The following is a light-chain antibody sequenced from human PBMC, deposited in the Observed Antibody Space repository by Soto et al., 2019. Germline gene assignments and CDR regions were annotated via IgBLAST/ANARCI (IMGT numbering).Light chain of an antibody. Sequence: DIQMTQSPSSLSASIGDRVTITCQASQDISNYLNWYQQKPGKAPKLLIYDTSNLETGVPSRFSGGVSGTSYVITISGLQPEDIATYYCQQYANLPLTFGRGTKVEVK. CDR1: QDISNY. CDR2: DTS. J-gene: IGKJ1*01. CDR3: QQYANLPLT. V-gene: IGKV1-33*01.